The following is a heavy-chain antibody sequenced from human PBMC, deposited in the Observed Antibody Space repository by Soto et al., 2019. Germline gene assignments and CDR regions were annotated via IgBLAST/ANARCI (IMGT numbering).Heavy chain of an antibody. D-gene: IGHD6-19*01. CDR2: INTDGSEK. CDR1: GFTFSGYW. CDR3: ARPLGWRDAFDI. Sequence: PGGSLRLSCAASGFTFSGYWMGWVRLAPGKGLEWVANINTDGSEKYYVDSVKGRFTISRDNAENSLYLQMNSLRAEDMAVYYCARPLGWRDAFDIWGQGTMVT. V-gene: IGHV3-7*01. J-gene: IGHJ3*02.